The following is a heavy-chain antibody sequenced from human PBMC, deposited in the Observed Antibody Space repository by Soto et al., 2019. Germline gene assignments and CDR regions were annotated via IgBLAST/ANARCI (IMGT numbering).Heavy chain of an antibody. D-gene: IGHD2-15*01. CDR2: ISPGSRYP. Sequence: GGSLRLSCAGSGFTFGDSYMSWIRQAPGKGLEWLSYISPGSRYPAYADSVKGRFTISRDNAKRSLYLQMMSLTAEDTAIYYCVRGGGGGLIDPWGQGTMVTVSS. CDR1: GFTFGDSY. V-gene: IGHV3-11*06. J-gene: IGHJ5*02. CDR3: VRGGGGGLIDP.